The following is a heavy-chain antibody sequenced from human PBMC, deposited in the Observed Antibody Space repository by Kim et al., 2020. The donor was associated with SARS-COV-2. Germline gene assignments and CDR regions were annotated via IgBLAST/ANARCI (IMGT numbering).Heavy chain of an antibody. CDR2: VKGDGTTT. J-gene: IGHJ1*01. V-gene: IGHV3-74*01. Sequence: GGSLRLSCAASGFTFSTYWMHWVRQAPGKGLVWVSRVKGDGTTTTYADSVKGRFTISRDNAKNTLYLQMNSLRAEDTAVYYCARGAGGGGTHMHGLWG. CDR3: ARGAGGGGTHMHGL. CDR1: GFTFSTYW. D-gene: IGHD2-15*01.